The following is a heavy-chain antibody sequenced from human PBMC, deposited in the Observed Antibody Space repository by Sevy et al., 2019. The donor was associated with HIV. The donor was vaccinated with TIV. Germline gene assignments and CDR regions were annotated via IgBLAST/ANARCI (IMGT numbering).Heavy chain of an antibody. D-gene: IGHD3-22*01. V-gene: IGHV3-23*01. CDR1: GFTFNTHA. J-gene: IGHJ3*01. CDR2: ISGPGYGT. CDR3: AKEVNPALGSMLEVNLRSLKGFDV. Sequence: GGSLRLSCAASGFTFNTHAMNWVRQAPGKGLEWVSVISGPGYGTNYADSVKGRFTMARENSKNTLFLQMNSLRDDDTAVYYCAKEVNPALGSMLEVNLRSLKGFDVWGQGTMVTVSS.